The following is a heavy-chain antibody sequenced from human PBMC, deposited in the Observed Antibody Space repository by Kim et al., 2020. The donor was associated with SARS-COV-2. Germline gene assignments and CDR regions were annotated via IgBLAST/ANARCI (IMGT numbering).Heavy chain of an antibody. V-gene: IGHV3-7*01. D-gene: IGHD2-21*02. Sequence: GGSLRLSCAASGVIFSNDWMSWVRQTPGKGLEWVANIKLDGSERNYVDSVKGRFTISGDNAKNLLYLQMSSLRVEDTAMYYCASPVFEVTRSAFGVWGQGTTVTLYS. CDR1: GVIFSNDW. J-gene: IGHJ3*01. CDR3: ASPVFEVTRSAFGV. CDR2: IKLDGSER.